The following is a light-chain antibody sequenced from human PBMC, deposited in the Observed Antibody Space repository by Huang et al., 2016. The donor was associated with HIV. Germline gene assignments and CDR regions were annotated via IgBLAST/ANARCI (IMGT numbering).Light chain of an antibody. CDR1: HSVDSD. V-gene: IGKV3-15*01. Sequence: EIEMTQSPATLSVSPGERATLSCSASHSVDSDLAWYQQKPCQAPRLLIYDASTRATGISAKFNGTGSGTEFSLSITNLQSEDFAVYYCQQYSDWPPLTFGGGTKVEI. CDR3: QQYSDWPPLT. J-gene: IGKJ4*01. CDR2: DAS.